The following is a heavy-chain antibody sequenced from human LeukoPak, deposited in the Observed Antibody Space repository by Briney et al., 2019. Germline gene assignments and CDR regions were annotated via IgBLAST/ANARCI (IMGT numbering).Heavy chain of an antibody. CDR1: GYTFTSYY. V-gene: IGHV1-46*01. CDR3: ARRRAVAGVNWFDP. J-gene: IGHJ5*02. CDR2: ISPSGGST. Sequence: ASVKVSCKASGYTFTSYYMHWVRQAPGQGLEWMGIISPSGGSTSYAQRFQGRVTMTTDTSMSTAYMELGSLRSDDTAVYYCARRRAVAGVNWFDPWGQGTLVTVSS. D-gene: IGHD6-19*01.